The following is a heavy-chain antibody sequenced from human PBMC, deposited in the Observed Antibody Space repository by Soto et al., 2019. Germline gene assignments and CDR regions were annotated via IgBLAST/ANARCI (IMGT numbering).Heavy chain of an antibody. CDR2: IYPGDSDT. J-gene: IGHJ6*02. V-gene: IGHV5-51*01. CDR1: GYSFTSYW. CDR3: ARTAAAAKYYYDLDV. D-gene: IGHD6-13*01. Sequence: GESLKISCKGSGYSFTSYWIGWVRQMPGKGLEWMGIIYPGDSDTRYSPSFQGQVTISADKSISTAYLQWSSLKASDTAMYYCARTAAAAKYYYDLDVWGQGTTVTLSS.